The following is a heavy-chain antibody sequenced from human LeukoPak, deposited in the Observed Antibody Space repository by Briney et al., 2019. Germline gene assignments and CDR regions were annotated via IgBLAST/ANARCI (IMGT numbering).Heavy chain of an antibody. D-gene: IGHD6-19*01. Sequence: ASVKVSCKASGYSLTNFDINWVRQATGQGLDWMGWMNPNSGNKGYAQKFQGRVTMTMNTSITTAYMELSSLRSEDTAVYYCARGPQWRGDYYYMDVWGRGTKVTVSS. V-gene: IGHV1-8*01. CDR1: GYSLTNFD. CDR2: MNPNSGNK. J-gene: IGHJ6*03. CDR3: ARGPQWRGDYYYMDV.